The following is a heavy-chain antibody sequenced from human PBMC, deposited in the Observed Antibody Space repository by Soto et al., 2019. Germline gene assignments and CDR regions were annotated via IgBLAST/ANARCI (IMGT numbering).Heavy chain of an antibody. J-gene: IGHJ6*03. D-gene: IGHD2-15*01. CDR3: ARGTPRYCSGGSCYQDYYYYYYMDV. Sequence: TGGSLRLSCAASGFTFSSYSMNWVRQAPGKGLEWVSYISSSSSTIYYADSVKGRFTISRDNAKNSLYLQMNSMRAEDTAVYYCARGTPRYCSGGSCYQDYYYYYYMDVWGKGTTVTVSS. V-gene: IGHV3-48*01. CDR1: GFTFSSYS. CDR2: ISSSSSTI.